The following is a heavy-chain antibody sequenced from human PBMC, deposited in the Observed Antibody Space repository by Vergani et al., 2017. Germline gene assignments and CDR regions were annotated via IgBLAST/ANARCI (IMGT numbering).Heavy chain of an antibody. CDR2: ISVYNGET. D-gene: IGHD1-26*01. Sequence: QVQLVQSGAEVEKPGASVKVSCEGSGYTFRNYGISWVRQAPGEGLEWLGWISVYNGETKFAQKFQGRVTLTRDTSTDTAYMEMGSLRSDDTAVYYCARDRGNSGDYNFDYWGQGTLVTVSS. CDR1: GYTFRNYG. CDR3: ARDRGNSGDYNFDY. J-gene: IGHJ4*02. V-gene: IGHV1-18*04.